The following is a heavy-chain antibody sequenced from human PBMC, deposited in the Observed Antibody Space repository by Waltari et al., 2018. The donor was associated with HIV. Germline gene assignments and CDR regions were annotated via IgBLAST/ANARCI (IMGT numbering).Heavy chain of an antibody. CDR3: AKDAASIHYYGMDV. CDR2: ISWNSDII. D-gene: IGHD2-2*01. J-gene: IGHJ6*02. V-gene: IGHV3-9*01. CDR1: GLNLDYYA. Sequence: EMQLVESGGGLVQPGRSLRLPCAASGLNLDYYARYWVRQAPGKVLEWVSGISWNSDIIGYADSVKGRFTISRDNAKNSLYLQMNSLGAEDTALYYCAKDAASIHYYGMDVWGQGTTVTVS.